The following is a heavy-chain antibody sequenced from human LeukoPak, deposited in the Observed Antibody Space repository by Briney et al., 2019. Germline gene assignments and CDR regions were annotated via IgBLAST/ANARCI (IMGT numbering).Heavy chain of an antibody. CDR1: GFTFSSYW. J-gene: IGHJ4*02. CDR3: AKDFCGGDCYWGFDY. Sequence: GSLRLSCVASGFTFSSYWMSWVRQAPGKGLEWVANIKQDGGEKYYVDSVKGRFTISRDNAKNSLYLQMNSLRAEDTAVYYCAKDFCGGDCYWGFDYWGQGTLVTVSS. V-gene: IGHV3-7*03. CDR2: IKQDGGEK. D-gene: IGHD2-21*01.